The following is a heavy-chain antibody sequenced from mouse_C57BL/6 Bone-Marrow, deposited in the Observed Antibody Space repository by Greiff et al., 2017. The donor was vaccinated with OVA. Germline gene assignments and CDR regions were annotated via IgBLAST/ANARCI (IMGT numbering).Heavy chain of an antibody. D-gene: IGHD5-5*01. J-gene: IGHJ2*01. Sequence: QVQLQQPGAELVKPGASVKLSCKASGYTFTSSWMQWVKQRPGQGLEWIGEIDPSDSYPNSTQKFKGKATLTVDTSSSTAYMQLSSLTAEDAAVDYCARRLPYYFDDWGQGTTRTGAS. V-gene: IGHV1-50*01. CDR1: GYTFTSSW. CDR2: IDPSDSYP. CDR3: ARRLPYYFDD.